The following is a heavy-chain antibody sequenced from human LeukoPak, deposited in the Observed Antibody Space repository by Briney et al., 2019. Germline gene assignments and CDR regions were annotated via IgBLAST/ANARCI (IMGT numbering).Heavy chain of an antibody. CDR1: GFTLSSYA. Sequence: GGSLRLSCAASGFTLSSYAMNWVRQAPGKGLEWVSAISGNGGSTYYADSVKGRFAISRDNSKITLFLQMSSLRAEDTAVYYCAKEDRGGLVDYWGQGTLVTVSS. CDR2: ISGNGGST. D-gene: IGHD3-16*01. J-gene: IGHJ4*02. CDR3: AKEDRGGLVDY. V-gene: IGHV3-23*01.